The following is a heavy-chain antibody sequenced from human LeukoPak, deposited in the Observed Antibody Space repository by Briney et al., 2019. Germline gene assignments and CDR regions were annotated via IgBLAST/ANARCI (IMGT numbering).Heavy chain of an antibody. CDR2: INSNSGGT. CDR3: VRFENWNDPSGYQEY. V-gene: IGHV1-2*06. CDR1: GYTFSAYT. Sequence: ASVKVSCKASGYTFSAYTMYWVRQVTGRGFEWMGRINSNSGGTRYPQEFQGRVTMTRDTSISTAYMELTSLKSDDTAVYYCVRFENWNDPSGYQEYWGQGTLVTVSS. J-gene: IGHJ4*02. D-gene: IGHD1-1*01.